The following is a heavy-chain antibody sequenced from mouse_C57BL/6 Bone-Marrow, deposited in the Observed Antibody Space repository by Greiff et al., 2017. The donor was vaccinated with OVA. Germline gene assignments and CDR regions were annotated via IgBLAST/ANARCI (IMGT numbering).Heavy chain of an antibody. CDR1: GYTFTSYW. J-gene: IGHJ1*03. CDR3: ARNGSSYRYFDV. D-gene: IGHD1-1*01. V-gene: IGHV1-55*01. CDR2: IYPGSGST. Sequence: QVQLQQPGAELVKPGASVKMSCKASGYTFTSYWITWVKQRPGQGLEWIGDIYPGSGSTNYNEKFKSKATLTVDTSSSTAYMQLSSLTSEYSAVYYCARNGSSYRYFDVWGTGTTVTVAS.